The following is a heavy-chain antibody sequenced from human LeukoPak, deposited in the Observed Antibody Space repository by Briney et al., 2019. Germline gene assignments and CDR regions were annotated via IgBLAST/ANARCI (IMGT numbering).Heavy chain of an antibody. D-gene: IGHD3-22*01. J-gene: IGHJ3*02. CDR1: GGSISSYY. Sequence: SETLSLTCTVSGGSISSYYWSWIRQPAGKGLEWIGRIYSSGSTNYNPSLKSRVTISIDKSKNQFSLNLNSVTAADTAVYYCARNSYYDNSGEGAFDIWGQGTMVTVSS. V-gene: IGHV4-4*07. CDR2: IYSSGST. CDR3: ARNSYYDNSGEGAFDI.